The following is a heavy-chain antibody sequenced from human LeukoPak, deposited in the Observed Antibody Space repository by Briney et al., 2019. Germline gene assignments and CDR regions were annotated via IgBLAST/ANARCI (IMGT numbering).Heavy chain of an antibody. Sequence: SETLSLTCSVSGGSISSSDYYWSWIRQYPGKGLEWVGCVHHSGSASYNPSLTSRVTISGDTSKNQFSLKLSSVTAADTAVYYCARDRVTVAGRDYSYYYGLDVWGQGTAVTVSS. D-gene: IGHD6-19*01. CDR2: VHHSGSA. J-gene: IGHJ6*02. CDR1: GGSISSSDYY. V-gene: IGHV4-31*03. CDR3: ARDRVTVAGRDYSYYYGLDV.